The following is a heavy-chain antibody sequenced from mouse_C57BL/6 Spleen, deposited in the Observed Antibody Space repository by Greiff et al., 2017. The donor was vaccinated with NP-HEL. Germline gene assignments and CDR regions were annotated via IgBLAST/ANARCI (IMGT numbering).Heavy chain of an antibody. CDR3: ARNYGSSLYYAMDY. CDR2: ISSGSSTI. J-gene: IGHJ4*01. V-gene: IGHV5-17*01. CDR1: GFTFSDYG. D-gene: IGHD1-1*01. Sequence: DVHLVESGGGLVKPGGSLKLSCAASGFTFSDYGMHWVRQAPEKGLEWVAYISSGSSTIYYADTVKGRFTISRDNAKNTLFLQMTSLRSEDTAMYYCARNYGSSLYYAMDYWGQGTSVTVSS.